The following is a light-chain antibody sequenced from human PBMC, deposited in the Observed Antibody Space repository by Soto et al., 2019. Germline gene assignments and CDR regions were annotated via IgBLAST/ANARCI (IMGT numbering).Light chain of an antibody. CDR3: QQYNSYSQT. CDR1: QIIDTW. CDR2: AAS. J-gene: IGKJ1*01. V-gene: IGKV1-5*01. Sequence: IQMTQSPSSLSASVGDRITITCRASQIIDTWLAWYQQKPGKAPKLLIYAASSLQSGVPSRFSGSGSGTEFTLTISSLQPDDFATYYCQQYNSYSQTFGQGTKVDIK.